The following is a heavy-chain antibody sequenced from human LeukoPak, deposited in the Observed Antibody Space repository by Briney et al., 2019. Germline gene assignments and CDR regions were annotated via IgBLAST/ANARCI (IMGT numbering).Heavy chain of an antibody. J-gene: IGHJ4*02. CDR3: ARDQLAYSGYDTLFDY. CDR2: ISYDGSNK. CDR1: GFTFSSYA. V-gene: IGHV3-30*04. Sequence: GGSLRLSCAASGFTFSSYAMHWVRQIPGKGLEWVAVISYDGSNKYYADSVKGRFTISRDNSKNTLYLQLNSLRPEDTAVYYCARDQLAYSGYDTLFDYWGQGTLVTVSS. D-gene: IGHD5-12*01.